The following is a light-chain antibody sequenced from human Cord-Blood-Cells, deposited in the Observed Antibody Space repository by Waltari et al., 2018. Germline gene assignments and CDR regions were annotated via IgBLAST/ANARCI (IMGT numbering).Light chain of an antibody. CDR2: GNS. J-gene: IGLJ3*02. V-gene: IGLV1-40*01. Sequence: QSVLTQPPSVSGAPGQRVTISCTGSSSNIGAGYDVTWYQQLPGTAPKRLIYGNSNRPSGVPDRCSGSKSGTSASLAITGLQAEDEADYYCQSYDSSLSGSVFGGGTKLTVL. CDR1: SSNIGAGYD. CDR3: QSYDSSLSGSV.